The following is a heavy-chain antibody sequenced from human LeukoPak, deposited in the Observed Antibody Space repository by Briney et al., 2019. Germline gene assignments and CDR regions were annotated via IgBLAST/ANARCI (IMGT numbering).Heavy chain of an antibody. Sequence: SETLSLTCTVSGVSISSYYWSWIRQPPGEGLEWIGYIYYSGSTYYNPSLKSRVTILVDTSKNQFSLKLSSVTAADTAVYYCARGRSGGWSGYYVGSDWGQGTLVTVSS. D-gene: IGHD3-3*01. CDR3: ARGRSGGWSGYYVGSD. CDR1: GVSISSYY. J-gene: IGHJ4*02. V-gene: IGHV4-59*01. CDR2: IYYSGST.